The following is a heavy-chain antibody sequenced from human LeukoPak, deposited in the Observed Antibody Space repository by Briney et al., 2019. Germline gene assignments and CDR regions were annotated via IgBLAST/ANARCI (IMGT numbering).Heavy chain of an antibody. D-gene: IGHD3-22*01. V-gene: IGHV4-39*02. CDR1: GGSISSSSYY. CDR2: IYYSGST. CDR3: ARDSPYYYDSSGYYVDY. J-gene: IGHJ4*02. Sequence: SETLSLTCTVSGGSISSSSYYWGWIRQPPGKGLEWIGSIYYSGSTYYNPSLKSRVTISVDTSKNQFSLKLSSVTAADTAVYYCARDSPYYYDSSGYYVDYWGQGTLVTVSS.